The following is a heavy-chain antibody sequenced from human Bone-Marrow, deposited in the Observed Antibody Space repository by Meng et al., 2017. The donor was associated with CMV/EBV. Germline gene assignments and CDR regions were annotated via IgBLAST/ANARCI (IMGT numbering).Heavy chain of an antibody. Sequence: GGSLRLSCAASRFIFSNYAMHWVRQAPGKGLEWVAVISYDGGTKYYADSVKGRFTISRDNSKNTLYLQMNSLRADDTAVYYCAKDFPGRNRVFDGHYGMDVWGQGTMVTGSS. V-gene: IGHV3-30-3*01. CDR3: AKDFPGRNRVFDGHYGMDV. J-gene: IGHJ6*02. D-gene: IGHD2-8*01. CDR1: RFIFSNYA. CDR2: ISYDGGTK.